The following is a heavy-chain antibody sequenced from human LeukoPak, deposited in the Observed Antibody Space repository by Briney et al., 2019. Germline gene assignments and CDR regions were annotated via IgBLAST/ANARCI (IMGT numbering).Heavy chain of an antibody. CDR2: INTDGSST. J-gene: IGHJ4*02. D-gene: IGHD3-16*01. V-gene: IGHV3-74*01. CDR1: GFTFSDYW. CDR3: ARGGVDY. Sequence: GGSLRLSSAASGFTFSDYWMHWVRQAPGKGLVWVSRINTDGSSTNYADSVKGRFTISRDNAKNTLYLQMSSLRAEDTAVYYCARGGVDYWGQGALVTVSS.